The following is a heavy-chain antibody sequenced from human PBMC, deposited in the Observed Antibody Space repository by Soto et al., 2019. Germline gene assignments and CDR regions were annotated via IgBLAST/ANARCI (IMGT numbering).Heavy chain of an antibody. Sequence: GGSLRLSCAVSGFTFDDNAMHWVRQAPGKGLEWVSGINWKSDIGYADSVKGRFTISRDNAENSLYLQMNSLRAEDTALYYCAISQDRGGRTTFIYWGQGTQVTVSS. V-gene: IGHV3-9*01. D-gene: IGHD3-16*01. CDR1: GFTFDDNA. CDR3: AISQDRGGRTTFIY. J-gene: IGHJ4*02. CDR2: INWKSDI.